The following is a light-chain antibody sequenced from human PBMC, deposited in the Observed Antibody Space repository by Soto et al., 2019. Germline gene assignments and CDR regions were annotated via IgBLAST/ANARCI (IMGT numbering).Light chain of an antibody. CDR2: DND. V-gene: IGLV1-51*01. CDR1: SSNIGTHY. Sequence: QSVLTQPPSVSAAPGQKVTISCSGSSSNIGTHYVSWYRQLPGTAPKLLIYDNDKRPSGIPDRFSGSNSGTSATLGITGLQTGDEADYYCCSYVGATTYVFGTGTKSPS. CDR3: CSYVGATTYV. J-gene: IGLJ1*01.